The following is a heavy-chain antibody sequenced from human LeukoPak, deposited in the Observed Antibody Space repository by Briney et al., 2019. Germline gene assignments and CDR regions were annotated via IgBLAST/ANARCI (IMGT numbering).Heavy chain of an antibody. J-gene: IGHJ5*02. Sequence: SETLSLTCTVSGGSISSSSYYWGWIRQPPGKGLEWIGSIYYRASTYYNPSLKSRVTISVDTSKNQFSLKLSSVTAAVTAVDYCASRWYRGVGRSWFDPWGQGTLATVSS. D-gene: IGHD1-26*01. V-gene: IGHV4-39*07. CDR1: GGSISSSSYY. CDR3: ASRWYRGVGRSWFDP. CDR2: IYYRAST.